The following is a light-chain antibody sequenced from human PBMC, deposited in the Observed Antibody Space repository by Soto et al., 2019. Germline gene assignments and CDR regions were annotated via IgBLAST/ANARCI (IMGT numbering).Light chain of an antibody. CDR1: SGSIASNY. CDR2: EDD. J-gene: IGLJ3*02. V-gene: IGLV6-57*03. CDR3: QSYHHPKGV. Sequence: NFMLTQPHSVSESQGKTVTISCTRTSGSIASNYVQWYQQRPGSAPTLVIYEDDQRPSGVPDRFSGSIDSSSNSASLTISGLKTEDEADYFCQSYHHPKGVFGGGTKLTVL.